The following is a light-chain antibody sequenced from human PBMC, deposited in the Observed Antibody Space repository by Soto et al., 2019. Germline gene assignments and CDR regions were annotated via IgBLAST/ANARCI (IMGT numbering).Light chain of an antibody. J-gene: IGLJ2*01. CDR3: QSYDSSLSGVL. V-gene: IGLV1-40*01. Sequence: QSVLTQPPSVSRAPGQXVTISCTGSSSNIGAGYDVHWYQQLPGTAPKLLIYANNTRPSGVPDRFSGSKSGTSASLAITGLQAEDEADYYCQSYDSSLSGVLFGGGTKVTVL. CDR2: ANN. CDR1: SSNIGAGYD.